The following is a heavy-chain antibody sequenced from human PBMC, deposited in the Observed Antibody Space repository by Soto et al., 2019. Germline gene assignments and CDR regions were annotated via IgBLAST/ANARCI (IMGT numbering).Heavy chain of an antibody. D-gene: IGHD1-1*01. Sequence: SETLSLTCAVYGGSFSGYYWSWIRQPPGKGLEWIGEIKHSGSTNYNPSLKSRVTVSVDTSKNQFSLKLCSVTAADTAVYYCARGRNWNAYYYYMDVWGKGTTVTVSS. CDR3: ARGRNWNAYYYYMDV. V-gene: IGHV4-34*01. CDR2: IKHSGST. J-gene: IGHJ6*03. CDR1: GGSFSGYY.